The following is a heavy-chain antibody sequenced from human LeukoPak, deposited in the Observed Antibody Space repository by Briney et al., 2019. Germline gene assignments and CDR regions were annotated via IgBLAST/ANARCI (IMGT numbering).Heavy chain of an antibody. CDR2: INSDGSST. J-gene: IGHJ1*01. CDR1: GFTFSSYW. Sequence: GGSLRLSCAASGFTFSSYWMHWVRQAPGKGLVWVSRINSDGSSTSYADSVKGRFTISRDNAKNTLYLQMNSLRAEDTAVYYCARGVDTAMVTFIFQHWGQGTLVTVSS. D-gene: IGHD5-18*01. CDR3: ARGVDTAMVTFIFQH. V-gene: IGHV3-74*01.